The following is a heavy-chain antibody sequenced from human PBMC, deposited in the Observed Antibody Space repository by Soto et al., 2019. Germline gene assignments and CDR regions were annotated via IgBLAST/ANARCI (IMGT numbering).Heavy chain of an antibody. J-gene: IGHJ4*02. CDR3: ARWGGLSCSGAVCFKKPFDY. CDR1: GGTFNNYA. D-gene: IGHD2-8*02. Sequence: ASVKVSCKPSGGTFNNYAINWVRQAPGQGLEWMGAIIPISGTTKYAQKFQGRVTITADKSTSTVYMDLSSLRSEDTAVYYCARWGGLSCSGAVCFKKPFDYWGQGTLVTVSS. CDR2: IIPISGTT. V-gene: IGHV1-69*06.